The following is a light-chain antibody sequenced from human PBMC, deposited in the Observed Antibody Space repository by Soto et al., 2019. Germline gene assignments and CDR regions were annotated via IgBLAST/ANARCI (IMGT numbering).Light chain of an antibody. J-gene: IGLJ2*01. CDR2: SDD. Sequence: QSVPTQPPSASGTPGQRVTISCCRSGSDVVGNAVNWYQHLPGTAPKLLMYSDDQRPSGVPDRFSGSKSGTSASLVINALQSEDEADFYCAAWDGSQVVFGGGTKLTVL. CDR3: AAWDGSQVV. V-gene: IGLV1-44*01. CDR1: GSDVVGNA.